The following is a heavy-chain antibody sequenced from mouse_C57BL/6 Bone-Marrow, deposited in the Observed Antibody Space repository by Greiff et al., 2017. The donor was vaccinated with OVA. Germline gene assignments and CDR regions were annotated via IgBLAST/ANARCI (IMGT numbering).Heavy chain of an antibody. V-gene: IGHV2-2*01. Sequence: VQLQQSGPGLVQPSQSLSITCTVSGFSLTSYGVHWVRQSPGKGLEWLGVIWSGGSTDYNAAFISRLGISKDNSKSQVFFKMNSLQADDTAIYYCARKREYYYGSSYYAMDYWGQGTSVTVSS. CDR1: GFSLTSYG. CDR3: ARKREYYYGSSYYAMDY. CDR2: IWSGGST. J-gene: IGHJ4*01. D-gene: IGHD1-1*01.